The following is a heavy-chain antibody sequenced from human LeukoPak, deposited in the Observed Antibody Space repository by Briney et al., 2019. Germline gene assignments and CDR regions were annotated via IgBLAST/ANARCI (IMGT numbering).Heavy chain of an antibody. J-gene: IGHJ5*02. CDR3: ASFGSYGSNWFDP. D-gene: IGHD5-18*01. V-gene: IGHV1-69*05. Sequence: GGIIPIFGTANYAQKFQGRVTITTDESTSTAYMELSSLRSEDTAVYYCASFGSYGSNWFDPWGQGTLVTVSS. CDR2: IIPIFGTA.